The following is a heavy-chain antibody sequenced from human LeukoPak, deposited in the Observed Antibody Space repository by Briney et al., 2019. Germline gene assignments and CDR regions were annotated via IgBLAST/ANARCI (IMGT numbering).Heavy chain of an antibody. CDR2: IYYSGST. Sequence: PSETLSLTYTVSGGSIGAYYWSWIRQPPGKGLQWIGNIYYSGSTNYNPSLNSRVTMSVDTSKNQFSLKLTSVTAADTAVYYCARRGGSESYLFDYWGQGTLVIVS. J-gene: IGHJ4*02. D-gene: IGHD3-10*01. CDR1: GGSIGAYY. V-gene: IGHV4-59*12. CDR3: ARRGGSESYLFDY.